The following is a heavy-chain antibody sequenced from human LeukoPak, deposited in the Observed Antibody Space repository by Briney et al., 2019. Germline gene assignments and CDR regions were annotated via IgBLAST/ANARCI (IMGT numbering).Heavy chain of an antibody. V-gene: IGHV3-23*01. D-gene: IGHD3-10*01. CDR2: ISGNDGST. Sequence: GGSLRLSCAASGVTFSSPAMSWVRQAPGKGLEWVSSISGNDGSTYYADSGKGRFTISRDNSKNTLYLQMKSLRAEDTAVYYCAKNDYYGSGSYLFDYWGRGTLVTVSS. J-gene: IGHJ4*02. CDR1: GVTFSSPA. CDR3: AKNDYYGSGSYLFDY.